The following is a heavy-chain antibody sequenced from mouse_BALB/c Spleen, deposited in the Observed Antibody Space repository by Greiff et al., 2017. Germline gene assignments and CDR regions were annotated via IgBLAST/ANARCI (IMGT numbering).Heavy chain of an antibody. V-gene: IGHV3-2*02. CDR1: GYSITSDYA. CDR2: ISYSGST. D-gene: IGHD2-14*01. Sequence: VQLKESGPGLVKPSQSLSLTCTVTGYSITSDYAWNWIRQFPGNKLEWMGYISYSGSTSYNPSLKSRISITRDTSKNQFFLQLNSVTTEDTATYYCARDRSEYFDYWGQGTTLTVSS. CDR3: ARDRSEYFDY. J-gene: IGHJ2*01.